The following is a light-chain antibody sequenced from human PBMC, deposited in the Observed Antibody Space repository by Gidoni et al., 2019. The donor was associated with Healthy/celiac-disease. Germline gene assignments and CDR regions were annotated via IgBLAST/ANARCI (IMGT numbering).Light chain of an antibody. Sequence: DIQMTPSPSSLSASVGDRVTITCRASQSISSYFNWYQQKPAKAPKLLIYAASSLPSGVPSRFSGSGSWTDFTLTISSLLPEDFATYYCQQRYSTPPHTFGQGTKLEIK. J-gene: IGKJ2*01. CDR1: QSISSY. V-gene: IGKV1-39*01. CDR3: QQRYSTPPHT. CDR2: AAS.